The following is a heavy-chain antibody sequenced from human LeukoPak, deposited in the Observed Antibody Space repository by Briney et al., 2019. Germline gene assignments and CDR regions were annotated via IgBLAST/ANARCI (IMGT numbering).Heavy chain of an antibody. J-gene: IGHJ4*02. Sequence: PSETLSLTCTVSGGSISSYYWSWIRQPPGKGLEWIGYIYYSGSTNYNPALMSRVTISVDTSKNQFSLKLSSVTAADTAVYYCARHAPGSSGYYSKFDYWGQGTLVTVSS. CDR2: IYYSGST. CDR1: GGSISSYY. CDR3: ARHAPGSSGYYSKFDY. D-gene: IGHD3-22*01. V-gene: IGHV4-59*08.